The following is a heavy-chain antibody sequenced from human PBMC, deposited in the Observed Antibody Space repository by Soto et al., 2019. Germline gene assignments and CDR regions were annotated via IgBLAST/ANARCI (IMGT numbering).Heavy chain of an antibody. J-gene: IGHJ3*02. CDR3: ARELLCYDSDGFSWDDAFDI. Sequence: QMHLQESGSGLVKPSQTLSLTCAVSGGSLSSSAYSWIWIRQPPGKGLEWIGFIYQSGSTYYNPSLRSRVTVSLDRPKDQFSLKLSSVTAADTAVYYCARELLCYDSDGFSWDDAFDIWGQGTMVTVSS. D-gene: IGHD3-22*01. CDR2: IYQSGST. CDR1: GGSLSSSAYS. V-gene: IGHV4-30-2*01.